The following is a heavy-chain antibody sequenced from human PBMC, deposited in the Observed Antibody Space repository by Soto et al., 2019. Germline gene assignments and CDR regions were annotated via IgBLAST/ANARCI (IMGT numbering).Heavy chain of an antibody. Sequence: SETLSLTCTVSGDSVSNSGYYWGWIRQSPGKRLEWIGSVSFSGSKYYNPSLRSRVTFSVDTSKTLISLKLRSVTAADTAVYYREPGSTWPGRDWFDPWGQGTLVTVSS. J-gene: IGHJ5*02. CDR2: VSFSGSK. CDR1: GDSVSNSGYY. CDR3: EPGSTWPGRDWFDP. D-gene: IGHD6-13*01. V-gene: IGHV4-39*01.